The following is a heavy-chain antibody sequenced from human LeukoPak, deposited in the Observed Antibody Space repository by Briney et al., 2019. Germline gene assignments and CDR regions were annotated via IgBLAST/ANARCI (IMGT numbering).Heavy chain of an antibody. CDR1: GGSFSGCY. D-gene: IGHD3-16*02. Sequence: PSETLSLTCAVYGGSFSGCYWSWIRQPPGKGLEWVGEINHSGSTNYNPSLKSRVTISVDTSKNQFSLKLSSVTAADTAVYYCARRAVNYDYVWGSYRYTAFDYWGQGTLVTVSS. CDR2: INHSGST. CDR3: ARRAVNYDYVWGSYRYTAFDY. V-gene: IGHV4-34*01. J-gene: IGHJ4*02.